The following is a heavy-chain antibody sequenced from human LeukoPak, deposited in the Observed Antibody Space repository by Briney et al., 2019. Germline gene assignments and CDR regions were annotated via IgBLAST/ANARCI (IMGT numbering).Heavy chain of an antibody. Sequence: SETLSLTCTVSGGSIGSYSWSWIRQPAGKRLEWIGRIYTSGSTNCNPSLKSRVTMSVDTSKNQFSLNLSSVSAADTAAYYCAREGYSYGYRYYFDSWGQGTLVTVSS. CDR1: GGSIGSYS. D-gene: IGHD5-18*01. CDR3: AREGYSYGYRYYFDS. J-gene: IGHJ4*02. V-gene: IGHV4-4*07. CDR2: IYTSGST.